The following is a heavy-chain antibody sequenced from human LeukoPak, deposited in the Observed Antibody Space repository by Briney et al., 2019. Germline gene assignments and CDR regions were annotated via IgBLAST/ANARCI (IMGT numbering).Heavy chain of an antibody. CDR3: ARGGSGSGYLFYFDS. V-gene: IGHV1-2*06. CDR1: ANILSDQS. D-gene: IGHD3-10*01. Sequence: ASGTLSCTAPANILSDQSVHWVRQVHGPGLDGLGRITSNSGGTKYTQKFQDRVTMTRDTSISTAYMEISGLTSDDTAVYYCARGGSGSGYLFYFDSWGQGTLVSVSS. J-gene: IGHJ4*02. CDR2: ITSNSGGT.